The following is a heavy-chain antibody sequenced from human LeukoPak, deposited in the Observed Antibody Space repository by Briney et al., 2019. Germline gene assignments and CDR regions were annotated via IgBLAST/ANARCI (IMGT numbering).Heavy chain of an antibody. CDR2: IYSGGST. J-gene: IGHJ3*02. D-gene: IGHD5-24*01. Sequence: GGSLRLSCAASGFTFSSNYMSWVRQAPGKGVEGVSVIYSGGSTYYAHSVKGRFTISRHNSKNTLYLQMNSLRAEDTAVYYCARVGDGYNYRAFDIWGQGTMVTVSS. CDR3: ARVGDGYNYRAFDI. CDR1: GFTFSSNY. V-gene: IGHV3-53*04.